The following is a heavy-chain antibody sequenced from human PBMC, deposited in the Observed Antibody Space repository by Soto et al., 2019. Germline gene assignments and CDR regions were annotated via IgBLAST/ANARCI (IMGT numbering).Heavy chain of an antibody. CDR3: ARGIKYGAYSMWFDP. V-gene: IGHV1-8*01. CDR2: MNPNSGNT. D-gene: IGHD4-17*01. J-gene: IGHJ5*02. Sequence: QVQLVQSGAEVKKPGASVKVSCKASGYTFTRYDINWVRQATGQGLEYLGWMNPNSGNTAYVQKFQGRVTMTWDTSITTAYMELSSLRSEDTDVYFCARGIKYGAYSMWFDPWGQGTLVTVSS. CDR1: GYTFTRYD.